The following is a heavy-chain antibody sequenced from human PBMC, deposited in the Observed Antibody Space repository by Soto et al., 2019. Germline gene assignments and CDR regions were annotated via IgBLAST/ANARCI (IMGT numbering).Heavy chain of an antibody. D-gene: IGHD2-2*01. CDR2: IIPISGTA. V-gene: IGHV1-69*01. J-gene: IGHJ6*02. CDR3: AISQGSSTSFEIYYYYYYGMDV. CDR1: GGTFSSYA. Sequence: QVQLVQSGAEVKKPGSSVKVSCKASGGTFSSYAISWVRQAPGQGLEWMGGIIPISGTANYAQKFQGRVTITADESTSTAYMELSSLRSEDTAVCYCAISQGSSTSFEIYYYYYYGMDVWGQGTTVTVSS.